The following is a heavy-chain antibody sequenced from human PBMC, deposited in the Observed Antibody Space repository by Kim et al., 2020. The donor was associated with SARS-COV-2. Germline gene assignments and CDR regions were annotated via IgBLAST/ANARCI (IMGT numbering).Heavy chain of an antibody. J-gene: IGHJ6*02. Sequence: PKFQGRVTITRDTSTSTVYMEPSRLRSEDTAVYYCARRFEPNYYYGMDVWGQGTTVTVSS. D-gene: IGHD3-10*01. V-gene: IGHV1-46*01. CDR3: ARRFEPNYYYGMDV.